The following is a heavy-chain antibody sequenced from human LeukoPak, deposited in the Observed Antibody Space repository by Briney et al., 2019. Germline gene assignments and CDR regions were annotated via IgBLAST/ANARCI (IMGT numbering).Heavy chain of an antibody. J-gene: IGHJ4*02. Sequence: PGGSLRLSCAASGFTFSSYAMSWVPQAPGKGLEWVSAISGRGGSTYYADSVKGRFTISRDNSKNTLHLQMNSLRAEDTAVYYCAKHATVTTNHFDYWGQGTLVTVSS. CDR3: AKHATVTTNHFDY. D-gene: IGHD4-17*01. CDR2: ISGRGGST. CDR1: GFTFSSYA. V-gene: IGHV3-23*01.